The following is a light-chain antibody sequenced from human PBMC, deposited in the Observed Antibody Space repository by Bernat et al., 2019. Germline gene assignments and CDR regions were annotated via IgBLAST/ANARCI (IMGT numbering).Light chain of an antibody. Sequence: QSALTQPASLSGSPGQSITISCTGTSSDFGAYNYVSWYQQHPGKAPKLMIYDVTNRPPGVSNRFSGSKSGNTAYLSISGLQAEYEADYYCSSYTSSNTLVFGGGTKVTGL. CDR1: SSDFGAYNY. CDR2: DVT. CDR3: SSYTSSNTLV. J-gene: IGLJ3*02. V-gene: IGLV2-14*01.